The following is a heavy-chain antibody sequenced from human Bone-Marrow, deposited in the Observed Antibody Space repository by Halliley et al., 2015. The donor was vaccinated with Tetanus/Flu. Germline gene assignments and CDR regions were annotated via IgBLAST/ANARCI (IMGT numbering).Heavy chain of an antibody. CDR1: GYSFTSYW. CDR3: ASHYESSDFYTHDGFNI. CDR2: IYPSDSDT. Sequence: QLVQSGAEVKKPGESLRISCKTSGYSFTSYWIAWVRQMPGKGLESMGIIYPSDSDTTYSPSFQGQVTISADKSISTAYLQWSSLRASDTAMYYYASHYESSDFYTHDGFNIWGQGTMVTVSS. J-gene: IGHJ3*02. D-gene: IGHD3-22*01. V-gene: IGHV5-51*03.